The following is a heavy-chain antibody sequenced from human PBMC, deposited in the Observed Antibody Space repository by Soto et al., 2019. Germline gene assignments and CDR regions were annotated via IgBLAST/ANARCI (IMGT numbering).Heavy chain of an antibody. V-gene: IGHV5-10-1*01. Sequence: GESLKISCKGSGYSFTSYWISWVRQMPGKGLEWMGRIDPSDSYTNCSPSFQGHVTISADKSISTAYLQWSSLKASDTAMYYCARPSSSLTTVHYYGMDVWGQATTVTVSS. CDR3: ARPSSSLTTVHYYGMDV. CDR1: GYSFTSYW. CDR2: IDPSDSYT. D-gene: IGHD6-6*01. J-gene: IGHJ6*02.